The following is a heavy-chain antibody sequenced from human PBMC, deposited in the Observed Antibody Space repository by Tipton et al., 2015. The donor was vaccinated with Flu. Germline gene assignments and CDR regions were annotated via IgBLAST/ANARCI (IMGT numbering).Heavy chain of an antibody. J-gene: IGHJ6*02. CDR2: IKTNTDGGTT. V-gene: IGHV3-15*01. CDR1: GFTFRNVY. Sequence: SLRLSCVASGFTFRNVYMTWVRQAPGKGPEWVGRIKTNTDGGTTDYAAPVKGRFTVSRDDSKNTVYLQMNSLKIEDTGLYFCGGYSHGWRDGVDVWGQGTTVTVSS. D-gene: IGHD5-18*01. CDR3: GGYSHGWRDGVDV.